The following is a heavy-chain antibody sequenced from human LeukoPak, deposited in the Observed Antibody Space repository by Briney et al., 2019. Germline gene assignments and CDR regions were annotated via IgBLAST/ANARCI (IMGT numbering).Heavy chain of an antibody. D-gene: IGHD3-10*01. J-gene: IGHJ4*02. Sequence: GGSLRLSCAASGFTFSSYSMNWVRQAPGKGLEWVSSISSSSSYIYYADSVKGRFTISRDNAKNSLYLQMNGLRAEDTAVYYCARGGGSGSYYNPHDYWGQGTLVTVSS. CDR1: GFTFSSYS. V-gene: IGHV3-21*01. CDR3: ARGGGSGSYYNPHDY. CDR2: ISSSSSYI.